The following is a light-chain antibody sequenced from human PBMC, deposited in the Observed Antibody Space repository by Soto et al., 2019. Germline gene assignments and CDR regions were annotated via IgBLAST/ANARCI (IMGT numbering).Light chain of an antibody. CDR2: KNN. CDR3: GAWDDSLSGPV. V-gene: IGLV1-47*01. J-gene: IGLJ7*01. CDR1: SSNIGSNY. Sequence: QSVLTQPPSASGTPGQRVTISCSGSSSNIGSNYVYWYQQLPGTAPKLLIYKNNQRPSGVTDRFSGSKSGTSASRAISGLRSEDEADYYCGAWDDSLSGPVFGGGTQLPVL.